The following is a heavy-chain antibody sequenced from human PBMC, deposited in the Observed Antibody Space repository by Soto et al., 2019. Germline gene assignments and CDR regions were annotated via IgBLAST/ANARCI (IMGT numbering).Heavy chain of an antibody. CDR2: INDAGTTT. J-gene: IGHJ4*02. Sequence: GGSLRLSCSVSGFTFTSNAMHWVRQAPGKGLEYVSAINDAGTTTYYADSVKGRFTISRDNSKHTLYLQMNSLTPEDTAVYFCVKPRGPNWDVLPFDYWGQGTLVTVSS. CDR3: VKPRGPNWDVLPFDY. D-gene: IGHD1-1*01. CDR1: GFTFTSNA. V-gene: IGHV3-64D*06.